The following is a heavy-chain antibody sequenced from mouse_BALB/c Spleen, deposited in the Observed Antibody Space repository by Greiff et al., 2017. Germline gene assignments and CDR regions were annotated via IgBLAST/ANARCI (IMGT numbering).Heavy chain of an antibody. Sequence: EVKLMESGAELVRSGASVKLSCTASGFNIKDYYMHWVKQRPEQGLEWIGWIDPENGDTEYAPKFQGKATMTADTSSNTAYLQLSSLTSEDTAVYYCIMYGNLAYWGQGTLVTVSA. CDR3: IMYGNLAY. CDR1: GFNIKDYY. CDR2: IDPENGDT. V-gene: IGHV14-4*02. J-gene: IGHJ3*01. D-gene: IGHD2-10*02.